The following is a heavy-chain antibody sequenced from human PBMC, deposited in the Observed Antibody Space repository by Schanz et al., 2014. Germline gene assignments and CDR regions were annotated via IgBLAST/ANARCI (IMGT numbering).Heavy chain of an antibody. V-gene: IGHV1-46*01. CDR3: AKGRFGELSAFDI. D-gene: IGHD3-10*01. CDR1: GYTFTTYY. Sequence: QVQLVQSGAEVKKPGVSVKVSCKASGYTFTTYYIHWVRQAPGQGLEWMGKINPSSGTTRIAQDYQGRLTVTRDTSTSTVNMELSSLRAEDTAVYYCAKGRFGELSAFDIWGQGTMVTVSS. J-gene: IGHJ3*02. CDR2: INPSSGTT.